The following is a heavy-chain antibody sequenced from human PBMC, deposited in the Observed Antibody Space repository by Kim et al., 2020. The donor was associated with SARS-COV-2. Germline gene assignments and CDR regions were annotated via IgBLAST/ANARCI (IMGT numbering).Heavy chain of an antibody. Sequence: GGSLRLSCAASGFTFSSYAMHWVRQAPGKGLEWVAVISNDGSNKYYADSVKGRFTISRDNSKNTLYLQMNSLRAEDTAVYYCARDLAFPQGLGPPDAFD. CDR2: ISNDGSNK. J-gene: IGHJ4*01. D-gene: IGHD2-21*01. CDR3: ARDLAFPQGLGPPDAFD. CDR1: GFTFSSYA. V-gene: IGHV3-30*04.